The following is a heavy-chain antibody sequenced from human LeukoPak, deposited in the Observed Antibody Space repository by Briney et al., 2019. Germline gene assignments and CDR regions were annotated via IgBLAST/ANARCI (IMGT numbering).Heavy chain of an antibody. D-gene: IGHD6-19*01. V-gene: IGHV1-69*13. Sequence: SVKVSCKASGGTFSSYAISWVRQAPGQGLEWMGGIIPIFGTANYAQKFLGRVTITADESTSTAYMELSSLRSEDTAVYYCARESYSSGWDPDYWGQGTLVTVSS. J-gene: IGHJ4*02. CDR1: GGTFSSYA. CDR2: IIPIFGTA. CDR3: ARESYSSGWDPDY.